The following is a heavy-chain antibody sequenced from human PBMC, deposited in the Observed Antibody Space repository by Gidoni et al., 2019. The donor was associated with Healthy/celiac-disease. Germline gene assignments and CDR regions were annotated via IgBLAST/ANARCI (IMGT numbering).Heavy chain of an antibody. V-gene: IGHV3-30-3*01. J-gene: IGHJ4*02. CDR2: ISYDGSNK. CDR3: AREVRYFDWRYFDY. CDR1: GFTFGSYA. D-gene: IGHD3-9*01. Sequence: QVQLVESGGGVVQPGRSRRLSCAAPGFTFGSYAMHWVRQAPGKGLEWVAVISYDGSNKYYADSVKGRFTISRDNSKNTLYLQMNSLRAEDTAVYYCAREVRYFDWRYFDYWGQGTLVTVSS.